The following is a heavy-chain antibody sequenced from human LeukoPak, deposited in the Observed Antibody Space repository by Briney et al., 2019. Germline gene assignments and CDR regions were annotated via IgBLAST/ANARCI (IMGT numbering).Heavy chain of an antibody. CDR2: MNPNSGNT. D-gene: IGHD2-2*01. J-gene: IGHJ6*02. CDR1: GYTFTSYD. Sequence: ASVKVSCKASGYTFTSYDINWVRQATGQGLEWMGWMNPNSGNTGYAQKFQGRVTMTRNTSISTAYMELSSLRSEDTAVYYGARGDIVVATAAGYYYYYGMDVWGQGTTVTVSS. CDR3: ARGDIVVATAAGYYYYYGMDV. V-gene: IGHV1-8*01.